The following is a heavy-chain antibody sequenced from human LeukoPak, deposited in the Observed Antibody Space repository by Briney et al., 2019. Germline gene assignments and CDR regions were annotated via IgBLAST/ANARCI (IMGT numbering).Heavy chain of an antibody. J-gene: IGHJ4*02. CDR1: GGSISSSSYY. CDR3: ARLLCGDYYFDY. CDR2: IYYSGST. V-gene: IGHV4-39*01. Sequence: SETLSLTCTVSGGSISSSSYYWGWIRQPPGKGLEWIGSIYYSGSTYYNPSLKSRVTISVDTSKNQFSLKLSSVTAADTAVYYCARLLCGDYYFDYWGQGTLVTVSS. D-gene: IGHD4-17*01.